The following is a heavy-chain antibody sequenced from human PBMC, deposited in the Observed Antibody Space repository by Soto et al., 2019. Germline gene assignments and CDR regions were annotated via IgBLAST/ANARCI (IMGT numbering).Heavy chain of an antibody. D-gene: IGHD3-16*01. CDR2: INAGNGHT. Sequence: GASVKVSCKASGYTFTSYAMHWVRQAPGQRLEWMGWINAGNGHTKYSQKFQGRVTITRDTSASTAYMELSSLRSEDTAVYYCARDGGGYYFDYWGQGTLVTVSS. V-gene: IGHV1-3*01. CDR1: GYTFTSYA. J-gene: IGHJ4*02. CDR3: ARDGGGYYFDY.